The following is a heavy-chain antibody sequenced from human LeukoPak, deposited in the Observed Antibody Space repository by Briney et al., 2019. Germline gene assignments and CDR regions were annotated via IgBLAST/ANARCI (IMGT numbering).Heavy chain of an antibody. Sequence: SETLSLTCTVSGASISSRCYYWGWIRQPPGKGLEWIGSFYYSGSTYYNPSLKSRATISVDTSKNQFSLKLTSVTAADTAVYYCASRDDYGDPFDPWGQGTLVTVSS. CDR1: GASISSRCYY. J-gene: IGHJ5*02. CDR2: FYYSGST. CDR3: ASRDDYGDPFDP. V-gene: IGHV4-39*01. D-gene: IGHD4-17*01.